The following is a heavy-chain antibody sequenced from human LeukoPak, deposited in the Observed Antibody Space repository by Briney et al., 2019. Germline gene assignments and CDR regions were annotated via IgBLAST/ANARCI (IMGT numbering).Heavy chain of an antibody. D-gene: IGHD3-3*01. J-gene: IGHJ6*03. CDR1: GFTFSSYW. V-gene: IGHV3-21*01. CDR2: ISSSSSYI. CDR3: ARAIKRGRPRDITIFGVVLRPGYYYMDV. Sequence: PGGSLRLSCAASGFTFSSYWMSWVRQAPGKGLEWDSSISSSSSYIFYADSVKGRFTISRDNAKNSLYLQMNSLRAEDTAVYYCARAIKRGRPRDITIFGVVLRPGYYYMDVWGKGTTVTVSS.